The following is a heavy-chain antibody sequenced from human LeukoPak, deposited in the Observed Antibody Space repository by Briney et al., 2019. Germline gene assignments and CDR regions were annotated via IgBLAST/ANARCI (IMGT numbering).Heavy chain of an antibody. J-gene: IGHJ6*02. D-gene: IGHD2-15*01. CDR1: GFTFSSYS. CDR3: ARDGVVVVAATSGGYYGMDV. CDR2: ISSSSSTI. Sequence: PGGSLRLSCAASGFTFSSYSMNWVRQAPGKGLEGVSYISSSSSTIYYADSVKGRFTISRDNAKNSLYLQMNSLRDEDTAVYYCARDGVVVVAATSGGYYGMDVWGQGTTVTVSS. V-gene: IGHV3-48*02.